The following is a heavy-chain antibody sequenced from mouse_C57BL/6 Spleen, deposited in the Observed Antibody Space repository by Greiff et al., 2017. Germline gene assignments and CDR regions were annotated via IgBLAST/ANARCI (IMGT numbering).Heavy chain of an antibody. CDR1: GFNIKDYY. CDR2: IDPEDGET. D-gene: IGHD1-1*01. Sequence: VQLQQSGAELVKPGASVKLSCTASGFNIKDYYMHWVKQRTEQGLEWIGRIDPEDGETKYAPKFQGKATITADPSSNTAYLQLSSLTSEDTAVYYCASPYSGSSPIWYFDVWGTGTTVTVSS. J-gene: IGHJ1*03. V-gene: IGHV14-2*01. CDR3: ASPYSGSSPIWYFDV.